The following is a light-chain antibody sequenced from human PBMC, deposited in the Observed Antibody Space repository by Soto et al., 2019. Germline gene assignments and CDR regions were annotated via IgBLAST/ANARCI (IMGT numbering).Light chain of an antibody. Sequence: DIQMTQSPSSLSASVGDRVTITCQASQDISKYVNWYQQKPGTAPKLLIYDGSNVQLGVPSRFSVSGSGTDFTFTINSLRPEDIATYYCQHFHSQPLTFGGGTKVEIK. V-gene: IGKV1-33*01. CDR2: DGS. J-gene: IGKJ4*01. CDR1: QDISKY. CDR3: QHFHSQPLT.